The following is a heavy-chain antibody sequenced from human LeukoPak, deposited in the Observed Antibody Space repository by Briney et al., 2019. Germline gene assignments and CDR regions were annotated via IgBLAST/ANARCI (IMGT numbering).Heavy chain of an antibody. CDR3: ARIGAVPRTSFFDY. CDR2: IYYSGST. Sequence: PSETLSLTCTVSGGSISSSSYYWGWIRQPPGKGLEWIGSIYYSGSTYYNPSLKSRVTISVDTSKNQFSLKLSSVTAADTAVYYCARIGAVPRTSFFDYWGQGTLVTVSS. CDR1: GGSISSSSYY. V-gene: IGHV4-39*07. J-gene: IGHJ4*02. D-gene: IGHD3-10*01.